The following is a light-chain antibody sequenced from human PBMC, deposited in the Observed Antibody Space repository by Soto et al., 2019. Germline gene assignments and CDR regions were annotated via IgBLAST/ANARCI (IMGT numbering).Light chain of an antibody. CDR1: SSDVGGYNY. J-gene: IGLJ1*01. V-gene: IGLV2-14*01. CDR3: TSYTSISLYV. Sequence: QSALTQPASMSGSPGQSITISCTGTSSDVGGYNYVSWYQQHPGKAPKLMIYEVSNRPSGVSNRFSGSKSGNTASLTISGLQAVDEADYYCTSYTSISLYVFGTGTKVT. CDR2: EVS.